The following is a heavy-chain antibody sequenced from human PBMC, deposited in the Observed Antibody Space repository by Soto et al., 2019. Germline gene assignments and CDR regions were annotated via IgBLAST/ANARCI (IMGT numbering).Heavy chain of an antibody. V-gene: IGHV3-23*01. CDR3: ASRSSNTFDS. CDR1: GFTFSSYA. D-gene: IGHD6-13*01. J-gene: IGHJ4*02. CDR2: ISVSGAGT. Sequence: GGSLRLSCAASGFTFSSYAMSWVRQAPGKGLEWVSSISVSGAGTYYADSVKGRFTISRDNSKNTLYLQMNSLRAEDTAIYYCASRSSNTFDSWGQGTLVTVSS.